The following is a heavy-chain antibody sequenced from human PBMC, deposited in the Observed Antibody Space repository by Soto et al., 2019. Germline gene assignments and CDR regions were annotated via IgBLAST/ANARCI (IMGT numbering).Heavy chain of an antibody. CDR1: GFTFSSYG. Sequence: QVQLVESGGGVVQPGRSLRLSCAASGFTFSSYGMHWVRQAPGKGLEWVAVVWYDGSNKYYADSVKGRFTISRDNSKNTPDRQMNSLRAEYTAVYYCARECAGYSSGVYQRGGFDYWGQGTLVTVSS. J-gene: IGHJ4*02. CDR3: ARECAGYSSGVYQRGGFDY. D-gene: IGHD6-19*01. CDR2: VWYDGSNK. V-gene: IGHV3-33*01.